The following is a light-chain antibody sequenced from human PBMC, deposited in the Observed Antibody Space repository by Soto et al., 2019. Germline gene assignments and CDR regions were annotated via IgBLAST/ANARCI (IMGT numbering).Light chain of an antibody. Sequence: QSVLTQPPSVSGAPGQRVSISCTGSTSNIGAPYDVHWYQHLPGTAPKLLIYGDNNRPSGVPDRFSGSKSGTSASLAITRLQVEDEAVYYSQSYNIGLHNYVLGPGTKLTVL. CDR1: TSNIGAPYD. CDR2: GDN. V-gene: IGLV1-40*01. J-gene: IGLJ1*01. CDR3: QSYNIGLHNYV.